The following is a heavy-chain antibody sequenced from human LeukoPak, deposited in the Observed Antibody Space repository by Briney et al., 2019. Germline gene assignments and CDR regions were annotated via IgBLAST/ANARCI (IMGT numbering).Heavy chain of an antibody. V-gene: IGHV4-59*02. J-gene: IGHJ5*02. CDR2: IYYTGTS. CDR1: RGSALNYY. D-gene: IGHD1-26*01. Sequence: PSETLCLTSTVPRGSALNYYWSCIPDPPGEGQGWVGIIYYTGTSNSHPSLGSRVSMSVDSSKDQFALQLRSVTAAGTAVYFCARDQKFSYFDPWGQGTLVTVSS. CDR3: ARDQKFSYFDP.